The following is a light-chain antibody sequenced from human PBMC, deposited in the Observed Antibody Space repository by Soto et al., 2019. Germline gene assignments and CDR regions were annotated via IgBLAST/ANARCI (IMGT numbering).Light chain of an antibody. CDR1: QNVYTY. J-gene: IGKJ4*01. CDR2: DAS. CDR3: QQYNNWPPLT. Sequence: DIILTQSPATLSLSPGERATVSCRASQNVYTYLAWYQQKPGQAPRLLIYDASNRATGIPARFSASGSGTEFTLTISSLQSEDFAVYICQQYNNWPPLTFGGGTKVDIK. V-gene: IGKV3-11*01.